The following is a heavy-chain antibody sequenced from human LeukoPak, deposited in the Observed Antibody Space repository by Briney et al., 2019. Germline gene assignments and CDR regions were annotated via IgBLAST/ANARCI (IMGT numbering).Heavy chain of an antibody. CDR2: IYYSGST. J-gene: IGHJ4*02. Sequence: SETLSLTCTVSGGSISSYYWSWIRQPPGKGQEWIGYIYYSGSTNYNPSLKSRVTISVDTSKNQFSLKLSSVTAADTAVYYCAREYYVWGSSYFDYWGQGTLVTVSS. CDR1: GGSISSYY. D-gene: IGHD3-16*01. CDR3: AREYYVWGSSYFDY. V-gene: IGHV4-59*01.